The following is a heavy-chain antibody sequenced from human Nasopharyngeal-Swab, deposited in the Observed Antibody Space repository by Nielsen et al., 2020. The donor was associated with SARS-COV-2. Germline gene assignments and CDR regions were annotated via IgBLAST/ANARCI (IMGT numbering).Heavy chain of an antibody. J-gene: IGHJ4*02. D-gene: IGHD3-9*01. Sequence: ASVKVSCKASGYTFTSYAMHWVRQAPGQRLEWMGWINAGNGNTNYAQKLQGRVTMTTDTSTSTAYMELRSLRSDDTAVYYCARSRRRNYDILTGYSPFDYWGQGTLVTVSS. CDR1: GYTFTSYA. CDR3: ARSRRRNYDILTGYSPFDY. V-gene: IGHV1-3*01. CDR2: INAGNGNT.